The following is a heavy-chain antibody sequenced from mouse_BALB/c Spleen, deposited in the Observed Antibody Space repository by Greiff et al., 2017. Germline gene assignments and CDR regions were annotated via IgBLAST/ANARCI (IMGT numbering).Heavy chain of an antibody. CDR3: ASQRGWYFDV. CDR2: IWSGGST. Sequence: QVQLQQSGPGLVQPSQSLSITCTVSGFSLTSYGVHWVRQSPGKGLEWLGVIWSGGSTDYNAAFISRLSISKDNSKSQVFFKMNSLQANDTAIYYCASQRGWYFDVWGAGTTVTVSS. CDR1: GFSLTSYG. J-gene: IGHJ1*01. V-gene: IGHV2-2*02.